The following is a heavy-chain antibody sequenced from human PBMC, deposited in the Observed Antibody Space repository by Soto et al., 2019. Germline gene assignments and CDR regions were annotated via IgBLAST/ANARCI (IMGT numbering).Heavy chain of an antibody. CDR1: GGSISSYY. D-gene: IGHD5-12*01. V-gene: IGHV4-4*07. Sequence: PSETLSLTCTVSGGSISSYYWSWIRQPAGKGLEWIGRIYTSGSTNYNPSLKSRVTMSVDTSKNQFSLKLSSVTAADTAVYYCARGRDGYNQGWFDHWGQGTLATVSS. CDR2: IYTSGST. CDR3: ARGRDGYNQGWFDH. J-gene: IGHJ5*02.